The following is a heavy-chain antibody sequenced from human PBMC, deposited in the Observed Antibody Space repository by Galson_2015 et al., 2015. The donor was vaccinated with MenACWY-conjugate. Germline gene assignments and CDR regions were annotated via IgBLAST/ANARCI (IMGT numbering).Heavy chain of an antibody. CDR1: GLTIGRYW. J-gene: IGHJ4*02. D-gene: IGHD1-26*01. V-gene: IGHV3-74*03. Sequence: SLRLSCAASGLTIGRYWIHWVRQVPGKGPVWISCITVDATNTEFADSVKGRFALSRDNARNTVYLQMNSLTAEDTAVYYCARDGGGGTPFDCWGQGTLVTVSS. CDR2: ITVDATNT. CDR3: ARDGGGGTPFDC.